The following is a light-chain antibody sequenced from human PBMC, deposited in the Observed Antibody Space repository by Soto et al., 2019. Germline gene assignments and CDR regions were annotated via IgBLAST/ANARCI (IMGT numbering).Light chain of an antibody. J-gene: IGKJ1*01. CDR2: AAS. CDR3: QQCYSAPRT. Sequence: DIQMTQSPSTLSAGVGDRVTITCRASQRISTYLNWYQQKPGKAPTLLIYAASSLQSGVPSRLSGGGSGTDFTLTINTLEPEDFATYFCQQCYSAPRTFGQGTMVEIK. V-gene: IGKV1-39*01. CDR1: QRISTY.